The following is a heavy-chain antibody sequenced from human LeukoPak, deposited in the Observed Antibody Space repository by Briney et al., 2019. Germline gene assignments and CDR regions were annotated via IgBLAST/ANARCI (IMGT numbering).Heavy chain of an antibody. CDR3: ARGPNFGSRGDYFDY. J-gene: IGHJ4*02. CDR2: MKEDGSEK. V-gene: IGHV3-7*03. CDR1: GFTFSDYW. D-gene: IGHD3-10*01. Sequence: GGSLRLSCAASGFTFSDYWMNWVRQAPGKGLEWVANMKEDGSEKYCVDCVKGRFTISRDNAKNSLYLQMNSLRVEDTAVYYCARGPNFGSRGDYFDYWAREPWSPSPQ.